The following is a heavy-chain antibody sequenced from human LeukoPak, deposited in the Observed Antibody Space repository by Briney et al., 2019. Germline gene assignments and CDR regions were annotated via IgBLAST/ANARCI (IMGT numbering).Heavy chain of an antibody. J-gene: IGHJ4*02. CDR2: IKTDGGHT. Sequence: PGGSLRVSCVASGFTFSSYCMHWVRQVPGKGPVWVSRIKTDGGHTNYADSVKGRFTISRDNAKNTLYLQMNSLRAEDTAIYYCVRGDSGWFEYWGQGTLVTVSS. V-gene: IGHV3-74*01. CDR3: VRGDSGWFEY. CDR1: GFTFSSYC. D-gene: IGHD6-19*01.